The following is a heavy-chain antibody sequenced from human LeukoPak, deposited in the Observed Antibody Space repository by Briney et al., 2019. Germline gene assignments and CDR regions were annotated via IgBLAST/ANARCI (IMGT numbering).Heavy chain of an antibody. D-gene: IGHD3-3*01. J-gene: IGHJ4*02. CDR3: ASRNDFWSGYYY. CDR1: GGSISSYY. V-gene: IGHV4-59*01. CDR2: IYYSGST. Sequence: SETLSLTCIVSGGSISSYYWSWIRQPPGKGLEWIGYIYYSGSTNYNPSLKSRVTISVDTSKNQFSLKLSSVTAADTAVYYCASRNDFWSGYYYWGQGTLVTVSS.